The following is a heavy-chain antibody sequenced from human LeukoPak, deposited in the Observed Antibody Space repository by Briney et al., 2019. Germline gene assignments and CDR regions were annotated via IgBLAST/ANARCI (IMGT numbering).Heavy chain of an antibody. CDR3: ARHEFSVSGSYYMAY. Sequence: GDSLKISCKGSGYTFSSYWIGWVRQMPGKGLEWMGIIYPADSDTKYGPSFEGQVTISGDKSTSTAYLQWSSLKASDTAMYYCARHEFSVSGSYYMAYWGQGTLVTVSS. V-gene: IGHV5-51*01. CDR2: IYPADSDT. CDR1: GYTFSSYW. J-gene: IGHJ4*02. D-gene: IGHD3-10*01.